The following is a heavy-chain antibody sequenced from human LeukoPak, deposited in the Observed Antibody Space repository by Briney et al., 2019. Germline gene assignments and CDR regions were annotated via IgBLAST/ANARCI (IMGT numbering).Heavy chain of an antibody. D-gene: IGHD1-20*01. J-gene: IGHJ6*03. Sequence: PSETLSLTCVVSGGSISSTSYYWGWIRQPPGKGLEWIGSIYYSGSTYYSPSLKSRVTISVDTSKNQFSLKLSSVTAADTAVYYCASNRYNWNYYYYYMDVWGKGTTVTVSS. CDR2: IYYSGST. V-gene: IGHV4-39*07. CDR3: ASNRYNWNYYYYYMDV. CDR1: GGSISSTSYY.